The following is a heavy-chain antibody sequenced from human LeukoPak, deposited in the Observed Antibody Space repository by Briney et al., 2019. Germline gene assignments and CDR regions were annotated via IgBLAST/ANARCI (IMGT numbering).Heavy chain of an antibody. CDR3: ASHVTVTGTRGFDF. CDR2: VYHGGKA. D-gene: IGHD1/OR15-1a*01. Sequence: PSETLSLTCTVSGGSISSYYWSWVRQPPGKGLEWIGEVYHGGKANYNPSLQSRVTISVDNSRNQFSLTLYPVTAADTAVYYCASHVTVTGTRGFDFWGQGTLVTVSS. J-gene: IGHJ4*02. V-gene: IGHV4-59*08. CDR1: GGSISSYY.